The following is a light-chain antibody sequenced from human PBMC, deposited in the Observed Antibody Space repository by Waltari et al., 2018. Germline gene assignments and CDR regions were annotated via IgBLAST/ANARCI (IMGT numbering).Light chain of an antibody. CDR1: SGFSVGYVR. V-gene: IGLV5-52*01. Sequence: QPVLTQPSSHSASSGASVSLTCLLSSGFSVGYVRIRWYQPKPGNPPRYLRYYHSDSNKGQGSGVPSRFSGSNDASANAGILRISGLQPEDEADYYCGTWHSNSKTVVFGGGTKLTVL. CDR2: YHSDSNK. CDR3: GTWHSNSKTVV. J-gene: IGLJ2*01.